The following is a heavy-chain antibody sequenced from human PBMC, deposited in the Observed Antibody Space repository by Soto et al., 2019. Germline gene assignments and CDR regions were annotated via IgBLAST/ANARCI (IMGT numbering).Heavy chain of an antibody. CDR2: INPSGGST. Sequence: ASVWVSCKXSGYTFTSYYMHWVRQAPGQGLEWMVIINPSGGSTSYAQKFQGRVTMTRDTSTSTVYMELSSLRSEDTAVYYCASYPPKGSGSYYWRQDYYGMDVWGQGTTVTVSS. D-gene: IGHD1-26*01. CDR1: GYTFTSYY. CDR3: ASYPPKGSGSYYWRQDYYGMDV. V-gene: IGHV1-46*01. J-gene: IGHJ6*02.